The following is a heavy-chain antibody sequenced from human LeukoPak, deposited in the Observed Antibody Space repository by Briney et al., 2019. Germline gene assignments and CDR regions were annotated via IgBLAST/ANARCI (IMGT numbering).Heavy chain of an antibody. Sequence: GGSLRLSCAASGFTFSSYGMHWVRQAPGKGLEWVAAISYDGSKKYYADSVKGRFTISRDNSKNTLYLQMSSLRAEDTAVYYCAKGGYSGSGYFDYWGQGTLVTVSS. CDR3: AKGGYSGSGYFDY. D-gene: IGHD5-12*01. CDR2: ISYDGSKK. V-gene: IGHV3-30*18. CDR1: GFTFSSYG. J-gene: IGHJ4*02.